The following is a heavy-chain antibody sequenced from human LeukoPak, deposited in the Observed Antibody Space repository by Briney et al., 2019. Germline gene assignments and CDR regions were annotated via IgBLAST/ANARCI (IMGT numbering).Heavy chain of an antibody. Sequence: SETLSLTCIVSGDSISSLYWSSISSYYWSWIRQPPGKGLEWIGYISYSGSTYYNPSLKGRVTISVDTSKDQFSLELTSVTAADTAVYYCARRQTETAGYADNGNWLDPWGQGTLVTVSS. CDR3: ARRQTETAGYADNGNWLDP. D-gene: IGHD5-12*01. J-gene: IGHJ5*02. CDR2: ISYSGST. V-gene: IGHV4-61*05. CDR1: GDSISSLYWSSISSYY.